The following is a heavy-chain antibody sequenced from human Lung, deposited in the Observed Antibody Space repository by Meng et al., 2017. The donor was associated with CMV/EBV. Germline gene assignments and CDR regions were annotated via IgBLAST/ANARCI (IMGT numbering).Heavy chain of an antibody. CDR1: GYTFTAHY. CDR3: ARDNNWGPDY. J-gene: IGHJ4*02. CDR2: IHPHRGDT. D-gene: IGHD7-27*01. Sequence: SXXVSCKASGYTFTAHYFHWVRQAPGQGLEWMGWIHPHRGDTNYAQQFQGRVTLTRDTSINTGYMELTRLTSDDTAVYYCARDNNWGPDYWGQGNLVTVSS. V-gene: IGHV1-2*02.